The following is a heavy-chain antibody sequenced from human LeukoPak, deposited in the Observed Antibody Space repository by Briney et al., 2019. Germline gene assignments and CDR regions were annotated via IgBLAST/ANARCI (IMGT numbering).Heavy chain of an antibody. V-gene: IGHV3-53*01. CDR2: IYSDGST. CDR1: GFIVSGDF. D-gene: IGHD1-14*01. CDR3: AKGGLTTPLHY. Sequence: GGSLRLSCAASGFIVSGDFMSWVRQAPGKGLEWVSVIYSDGSTYYADSVKGRFTISRDNPKNTLFLQVNSLRVEDTAVYYCAKGGLTTPLHYWGQGTLVTVSS. J-gene: IGHJ4*02.